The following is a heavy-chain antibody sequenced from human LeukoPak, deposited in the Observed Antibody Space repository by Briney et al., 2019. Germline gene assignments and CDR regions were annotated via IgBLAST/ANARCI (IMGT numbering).Heavy chain of an antibody. CDR3: AREDGSQYSYGDFDY. V-gene: IGHV3-30-3*01. CDR2: ISYDGSNK. D-gene: IGHD5-18*01. Sequence: GGSLRLSCAASGFTFSSYAMHWVRQAPGKGLEWVAVISYDGSNKYYADSVKGRFTISRDNSKNTLYLQMNSLRAEDTAVYYCAREDGSQYSYGDFDYWGQGTLVTVSS. J-gene: IGHJ4*02. CDR1: GFTFSSYA.